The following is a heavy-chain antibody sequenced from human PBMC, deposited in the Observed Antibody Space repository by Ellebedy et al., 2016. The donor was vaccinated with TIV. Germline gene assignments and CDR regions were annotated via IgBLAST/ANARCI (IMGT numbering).Heavy chain of an antibody. CDR2: ISSSGTTI. CDR3: ARGLGYCGGDCYRAFDI. D-gene: IGHD2-21*02. Sequence: GGSLRLPCAPFGFTFSTYTMNWVRQAPGKGLEWVSYISSSGTTIYYADSVKGRFTISRDNAKNSLYLQMNSLRAEDTAVYYCARGLGYCGGDCYRAFDIWGQGTMVTVSS. V-gene: IGHV3-48*01. CDR1: GFTFSTYT. J-gene: IGHJ3*02.